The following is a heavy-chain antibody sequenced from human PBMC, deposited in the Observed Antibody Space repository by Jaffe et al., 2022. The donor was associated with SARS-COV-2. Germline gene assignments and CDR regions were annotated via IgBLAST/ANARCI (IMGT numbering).Heavy chain of an antibody. V-gene: IGHV1-2*04. D-gene: IGHD3-9*01. Sequence: QVQLVQSGAEVKKPGASVKVSCKASGYTFTGYYMHWVRQAPGQGLEWMGWINPNSGGTNYAQKFQGWVTMTRDTSISTAYMELSRLRSDDTAVYYCARSLSDFDWLLYGNIIKPGLSYYYGMDVWGQGTTVTVSS. J-gene: IGHJ6*02. CDR2: INPNSGGT. CDR1: GYTFTGYY. CDR3: ARSLSDFDWLLYGNIIKPGLSYYYGMDV.